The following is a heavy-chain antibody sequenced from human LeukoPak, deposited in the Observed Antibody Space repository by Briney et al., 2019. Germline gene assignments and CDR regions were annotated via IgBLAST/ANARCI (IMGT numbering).Heavy chain of an antibody. V-gene: IGHV3-9*01. CDR2: ISWNSGRI. CDR1: GFTFHDCA. J-gene: IGHJ3*01. D-gene: IGHD5-12*01. CDR3: AKVRQSGYSGYDYGGEAFDF. Sequence: GGSLRLSCAASGFTFHDCAMHWVRQAPGKGLEWVSGISWNSGRIGYADSVKGRFTISRDNAKNSLYLQMNSLRAEDTALYFCAKVRQSGYSGYDYGGEAFDFWGQGTMVTVSS.